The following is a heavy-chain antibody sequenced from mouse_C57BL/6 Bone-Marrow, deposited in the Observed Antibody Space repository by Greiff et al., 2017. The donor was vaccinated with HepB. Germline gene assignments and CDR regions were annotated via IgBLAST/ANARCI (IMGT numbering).Heavy chain of an antibody. J-gene: IGHJ3*01. D-gene: IGHD1-1*01. CDR3: ARLHYYGSSYTWFAY. CDR1: GYTFTSYW. V-gene: IGHV1-55*01. Sequence: QLQQPGAELVKPGASVKMSCKASGYTFTSYWITWVKQRPGQGLEWIGDIYPGSGSTNYNEKFKSKATLTVDTSSSTAYMQLSSLTSEDSAVYYCARLHYYGSSYTWFAYWGQGTLVTVSA. CDR2: IYPGSGST.